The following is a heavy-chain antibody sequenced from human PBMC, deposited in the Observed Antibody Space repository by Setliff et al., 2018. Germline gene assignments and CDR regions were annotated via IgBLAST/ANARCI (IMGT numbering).Heavy chain of an antibody. D-gene: IGHD3-22*01. Sequence: KPSETLSLTCTVSGGSISSYYWSWIRQPPGKGLEWIGSIYHSGSSYYNSSLRSRVTISVDTSKNQFSLILRSVTAADTAVYYCARERDYDGLNYYGMDVWGQGTTVTVSS. J-gene: IGHJ6*01. CDR2: IYHSGSS. CDR1: GGSISSYY. CDR3: ARERDYDGLNYYGMDV. V-gene: IGHV4-59*12.